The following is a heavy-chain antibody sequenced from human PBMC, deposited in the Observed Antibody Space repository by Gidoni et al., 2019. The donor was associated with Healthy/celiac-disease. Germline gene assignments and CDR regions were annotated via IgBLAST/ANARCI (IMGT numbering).Heavy chain of an antibody. Sequence: EVQLVESVGGLVQPGGSLRLSCAASGFTFSSYEMNWVRQAPGKGLEWVSYISSSGSTIYYADSVKGRFTISRDNAKNSLYLQMNSLRAEDTAVYYCARVKGGRNYYYYGMDVWGQGTTVTVSS. D-gene: IGHD3-16*01. J-gene: IGHJ6*02. V-gene: IGHV3-48*03. CDR2: ISSSGSTI. CDR3: ARVKGGRNYYYYGMDV. CDR1: GFTFSSYE.